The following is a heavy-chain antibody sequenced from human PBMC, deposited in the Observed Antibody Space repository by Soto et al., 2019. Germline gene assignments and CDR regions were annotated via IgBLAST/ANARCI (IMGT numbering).Heavy chain of an antibody. D-gene: IGHD1-26*01. Sequence: EAHLLESGGGLVQPGGSLRLSCAASGFTFNNYAMTWVRQAPGKGPEWVSGITGSGTSTFYADSVKGRFTISRDNSKNTLSLQMDSLRAEDTAVYYCAKAIVGAQGGYYYDLDVWGQGTTVTVSS. J-gene: IGHJ6*02. CDR2: ITGSGTST. V-gene: IGHV3-23*01. CDR1: GFTFNNYA. CDR3: AKAIVGAQGGYYYDLDV.